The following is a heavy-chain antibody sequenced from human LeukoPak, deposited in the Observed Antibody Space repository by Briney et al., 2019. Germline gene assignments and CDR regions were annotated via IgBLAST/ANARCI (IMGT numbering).Heavy chain of an antibody. CDR2: IYYSGST. CDR1: GGSISSSSYY. CDR3: ARQGEYSSPSYFDY. J-gene: IGHJ4*02. V-gene: IGHV4-39*01. D-gene: IGHD6-6*01. Sequence: SETLSLTCTVSGGSISSSSYYWGWIRQPPGKGLEWIGSIYYSGSTYYNPSLKSRVTISVDTSKNQFSLKLSSVTAADTAVYYCARQGEYSSPSYFDYWGQGTLVTVSS.